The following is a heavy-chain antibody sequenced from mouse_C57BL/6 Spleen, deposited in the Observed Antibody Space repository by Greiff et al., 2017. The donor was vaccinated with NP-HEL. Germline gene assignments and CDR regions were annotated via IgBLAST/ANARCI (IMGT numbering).Heavy chain of an antibody. CDR1: GYTFTSYW. CDR2: IYPGNSDT. V-gene: IGHV1-5*01. CDR3: TRFVVAPYYFDY. J-gene: IGHJ2*01. D-gene: IGHD1-1*01. Sequence: EVQLQQSGTVLARPGASVKMSCKTSGYTFTSYWMHWVKQRPGQGLEWIGAIYPGNSDTSYNQKFKGKAKLTAVTSASTAYMELSSLTNEDSAVYYCTRFVVAPYYFDYWGQGTTLTVSS.